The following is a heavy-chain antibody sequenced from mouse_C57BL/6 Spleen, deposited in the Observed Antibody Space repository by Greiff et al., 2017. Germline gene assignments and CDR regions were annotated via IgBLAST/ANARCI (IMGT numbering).Heavy chain of an antibody. D-gene: IGHD4-1*01. CDR3: ARANWNYFDY. Sequence: EVQLMESGGDLVKPGGSLKLSCAASGFTFSSYGMSWVRQTPDKRLEWVATISSGGSYTYYPDSVKGRFTISRDNAKNTLYLQMSSLKSEDTAMYYCARANWNYFDYWGQGTTLTVSS. CDR2: ISSGGSYT. V-gene: IGHV5-6*01. CDR1: GFTFSSYG. J-gene: IGHJ2*01.